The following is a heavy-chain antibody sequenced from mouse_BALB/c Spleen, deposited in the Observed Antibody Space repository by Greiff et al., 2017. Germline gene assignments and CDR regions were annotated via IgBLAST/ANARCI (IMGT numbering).Heavy chain of an antibody. CDR1: GFSLTSYG. V-gene: IGHV2-9*02. D-gene: IGHD2-4*01. J-gene: IGHJ4*01. Sequence: VHLVESGPGLVAPSQSLSITCTVSGFSLTSYGVHWVRQPPGKGLEWLGVLWAGGSTNYNSALMSRLSISKDNSKSQVFLKMNSLQTDDTAMYYCARYYDPYYYAMDYWGQGTSVTVSS. CDR2: LWAGGST. CDR3: ARYYDPYYYAMDY.